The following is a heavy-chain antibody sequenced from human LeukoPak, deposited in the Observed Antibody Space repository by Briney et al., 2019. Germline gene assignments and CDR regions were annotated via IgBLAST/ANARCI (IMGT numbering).Heavy chain of an antibody. Sequence: GRSLRLSCAASGFTFSSYCMHWVRQAPGRGLEWVAVLSYDGSNKYYADSVKGRFTISRDNSKNTLYLQMNSLKTTEPAIYYCTSQPPLLTFFDYWGQGTLVTVSS. D-gene: IGHD1-14*01. V-gene: IGHV3-30*03. CDR2: LSYDGSNK. CDR1: GFTFSSYC. J-gene: IGHJ4*02. CDR3: TSQPPLLTFFDY.